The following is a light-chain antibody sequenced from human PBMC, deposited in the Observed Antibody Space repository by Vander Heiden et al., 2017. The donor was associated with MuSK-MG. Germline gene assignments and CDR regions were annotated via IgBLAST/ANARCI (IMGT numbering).Light chain of an antibody. V-gene: IGKV3-11*01. J-gene: IGKJ4*01. CDR2: DAS. Sequence: ESVLTQSPGTLSLSPGERATLSCRARLGVSTYLAWNQQKPGQAPRLLIYDASDSATGIPARFSGSGSVTDFTLTIIILEPEDFAVYYFQQRSNWPLTFGGGTKVEIK. CDR1: LGVSTY. CDR3: QQRSNWPLT.